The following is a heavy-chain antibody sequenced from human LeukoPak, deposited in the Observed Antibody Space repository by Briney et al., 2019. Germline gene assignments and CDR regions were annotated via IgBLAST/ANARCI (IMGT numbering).Heavy chain of an antibody. CDR3: ARTTSGWYSHWYFDL. V-gene: IGHV4-39*07. J-gene: IGHJ2*01. D-gene: IGHD6-19*01. CDR2: IYYTGRA. Sequence: PSETLSLTCTASGGSISSGNYYWGWIRQSPGKGLEWIGSIYYTGRAFYNPSLKSRVTISVDTSKNQFSLRLNSVTAADTAVYYCARTTSGWYSHWYFDLWGRGTLVTVSS. CDR1: GGSISSGNYY.